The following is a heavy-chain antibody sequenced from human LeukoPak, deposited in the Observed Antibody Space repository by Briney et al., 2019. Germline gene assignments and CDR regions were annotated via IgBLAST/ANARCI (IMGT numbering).Heavy chain of an antibody. CDR3: ARRGYSSSSDY. CDR1: GGSISSGAYY. V-gene: IGHV4-31*03. J-gene: IGHJ4*02. CDR2: IGYTGDT. D-gene: IGHD6-6*01. Sequence: SQTLSLTCTVSGGSISSGAYYWSWVRQLPEKGLDWIGYIGYTGDTYYNPSLRSRATISKDTSKTQFSLRLNSLTAADTAVYYCARRGYSSSSDYWGQGTLVTVSS.